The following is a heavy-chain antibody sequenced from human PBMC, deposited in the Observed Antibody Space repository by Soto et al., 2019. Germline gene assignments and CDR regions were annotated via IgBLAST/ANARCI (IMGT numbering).Heavy chain of an antibody. V-gene: IGHV3-33*01. J-gene: IGHJ6*02. CDR2: IWYDGSNK. Sequence: GGSLRLSCAASGFTFRSYGMHWVRQAPGKGLEWVAVIWYDGSNKYYADSVKGRFTISRDNSKNTLYLQMNSLRAEDTAVYYCARDFYSNYFYYYYYGMDVWGQGTTVTSP. D-gene: IGHD4-4*01. CDR1: GFTFRSYG. CDR3: ARDFYSNYFYYYYYGMDV.